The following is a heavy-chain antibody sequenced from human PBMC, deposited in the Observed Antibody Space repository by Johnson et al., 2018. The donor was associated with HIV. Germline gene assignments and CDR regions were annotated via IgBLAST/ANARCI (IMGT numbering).Heavy chain of an antibody. CDR2: ISWNSGSI. CDR1: GFTFDDYA. CDR3: AKTGGGAALDS. V-gene: IGHV3-9*01. D-gene: IGHD3-16*01. Sequence: VLLVESGGGVVQPGRSLRLSCAASGFTFDDYAMHWVRQAPGKGLEWVSGISWNSGSIGYADSVKGRFTISRDNAKNSLYLQMNSLRVDDTAVYYCAKTGGGAALDSWGQGTMVTVSS. J-gene: IGHJ3*02.